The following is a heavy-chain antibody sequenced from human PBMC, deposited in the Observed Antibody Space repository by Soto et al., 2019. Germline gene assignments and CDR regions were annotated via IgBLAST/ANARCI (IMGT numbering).Heavy chain of an antibody. CDR1: GFTFSSYS. D-gene: IGHD6-19*01. V-gene: IGHV3-21*01. CDR2: ISSSSSYI. Sequence: EVQLVESGGGLVKPGGSLRLSCAASGFTFSSYSMNWVRQAPGKGLEWVSSISSSSSYIYYADSVKGRFTISRDNAKNSLYRQMNSLRAEDTAVYYCARTLPGYSSGWYGDYWGQGTLVTVSS. CDR3: ARTLPGYSSGWYGDY. J-gene: IGHJ4*02.